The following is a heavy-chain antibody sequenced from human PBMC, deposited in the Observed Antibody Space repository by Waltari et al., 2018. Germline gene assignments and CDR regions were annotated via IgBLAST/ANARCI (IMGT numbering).Heavy chain of an antibody. Sequence: QVQLQESGPGLVKPSQTLSLTCTVSGGSISSGRYYWSWIRQPAGKGLEWIGRIYTSGSTNYNPSLKSRVTISVDTSKNQFSLKLSSVTAADTAVYYCARDVGSSWYYFDYWGQGTLVTVSS. V-gene: IGHV4-61*02. J-gene: IGHJ4*02. CDR3: ARDVGSSWYYFDY. D-gene: IGHD6-13*01. CDR1: GGSISSGRYY. CDR2: IYTSGST.